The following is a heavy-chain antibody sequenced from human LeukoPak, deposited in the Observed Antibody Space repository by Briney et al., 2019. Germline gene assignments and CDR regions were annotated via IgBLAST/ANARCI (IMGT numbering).Heavy chain of an antibody. CDR3: ARQTGSGLFILP. Sequence: SETLSLTCTVSGVSISSSNSYWGWIRQPPGKGLEWIGSIYYSGNTCYNASLKSQVSISIDTSKNQFSLRLTSVTAADTAVYYCARQTGSGLFILPGGQGTLVTVSS. CDR2: IYYSGNT. CDR1: GVSISSSNSY. D-gene: IGHD3/OR15-3a*01. J-gene: IGHJ4*02. V-gene: IGHV4-39*01.